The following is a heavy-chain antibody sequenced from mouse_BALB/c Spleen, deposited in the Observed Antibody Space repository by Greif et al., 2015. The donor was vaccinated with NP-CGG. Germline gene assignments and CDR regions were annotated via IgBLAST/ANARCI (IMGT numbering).Heavy chain of an antibody. CDR2: IDPSDSET. CDR1: GYTFTSYW. Sequence: QVQLQQSGAELVKPGAPVKLSCKASGYTFTSYWMNWVKQRPGRGLEWIGRIDPSDSETHYNQKFKDKATLTVDKSSSTAYIQLSSLTSEDSAVYYCAREDGNYDYWGQGTSVTVSS. D-gene: IGHD2-1*01. J-gene: IGHJ4*01. CDR3: AREDGNYDY. V-gene: IGHV1-69*02.